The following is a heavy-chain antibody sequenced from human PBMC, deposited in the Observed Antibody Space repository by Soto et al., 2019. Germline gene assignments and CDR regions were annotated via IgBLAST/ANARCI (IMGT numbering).Heavy chain of an antibody. Sequence: GGSLRLSCAASGFTFSSYSMNWVRQAPGKGLEWVSYISSSSSTIYYADSVKGRFTISRDNAKNSLYLQMNSLRAEDTAVYYCARDMKGGLESDAFDIWGQGTMVTVSS. V-gene: IGHV3-48*01. J-gene: IGHJ3*02. CDR3: ARDMKGGLESDAFDI. CDR1: GFTFSSYS. D-gene: IGHD3-16*01. CDR2: ISSSSSTI.